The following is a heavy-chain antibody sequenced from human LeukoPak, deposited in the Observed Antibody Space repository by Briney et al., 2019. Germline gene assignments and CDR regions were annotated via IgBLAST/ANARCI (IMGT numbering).Heavy chain of an antibody. V-gene: IGHV4-39*02. CDR2: IYSSGST. J-gene: IGHJ4*02. CDR1: GGSVRSSDSY. D-gene: IGHD1-1*01. CDR3: PKQANDIPPDQ. Sequence: PSETVSLTCTVSGGSVRSSDSYGGWIGQPTGKEREWIGSIYSSGSTSYNSSPTSRVTISVNTSNNHFSLNGSSVTAADSAIFYRPKQANDIPPDQWGQGTLVTVSS.